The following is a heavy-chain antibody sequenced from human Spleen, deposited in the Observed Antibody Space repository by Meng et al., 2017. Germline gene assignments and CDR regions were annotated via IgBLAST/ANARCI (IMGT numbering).Heavy chain of an antibody. Sequence: ASVKVSCKASGYTFTGYYMHWVRQAPGQGLEWVGWINPTTGGTIYAQKFQGRVTMTRDTSISTAYMDLASLRSDDTAVYYCARVGTTSVGATSWFDPWGQGTRVTVSS. CDR2: INPTTGGT. CDR3: ARVGTTSVGATSWFDP. CDR1: GYTFTGYY. V-gene: IGHV1-2*02. J-gene: IGHJ5*02. D-gene: IGHD1-1*01.